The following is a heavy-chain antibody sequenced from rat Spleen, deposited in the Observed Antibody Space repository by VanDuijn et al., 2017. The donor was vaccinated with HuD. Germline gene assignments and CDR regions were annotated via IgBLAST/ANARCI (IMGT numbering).Heavy chain of an antibody. Sequence: EVQLVESGGGLVQPGGSLKLSCAASGFTFSDSNMAWVRQAPKKGLEWVATIIYDGSRTFYRDSVKGRFTISRDNAKSILYLQMDSLRSEDTATYYCATDYYDGYYHVPFDYWGQGVMVTVSS. V-gene: IGHV5S10*01. CDR3: ATDYYDGYYHVPFDY. D-gene: IGHD1-12*03. CDR2: IIYDGSRT. J-gene: IGHJ2*01. CDR1: GFTFSDSN.